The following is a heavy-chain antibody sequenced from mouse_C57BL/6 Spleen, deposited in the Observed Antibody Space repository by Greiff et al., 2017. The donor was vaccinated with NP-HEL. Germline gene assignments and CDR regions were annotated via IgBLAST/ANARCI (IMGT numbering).Heavy chain of an antibody. CDR3: ASTGDWYFDV. CDR1: GYAFSSSW. CDR2: IYPGDGDT. V-gene: IGHV1-82*01. Sequence: QVQLKESGPELVKPGASVKISCKASGYAFSSSWMNWVKQRPGKGLEWIGRIYPGDGDTNYNGKFKGKATLTADKSSSTAYMQLSSLTSEDSAVYFCASTGDWYFDVWGTGTTVTVSS. D-gene: IGHD4-1*01. J-gene: IGHJ1*03.